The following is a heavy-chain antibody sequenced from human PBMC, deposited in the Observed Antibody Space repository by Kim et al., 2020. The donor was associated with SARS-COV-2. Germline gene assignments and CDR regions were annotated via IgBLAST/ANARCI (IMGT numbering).Heavy chain of an antibody. CDR3: ARDDRLGHDPRIVGVVRYGMDV. V-gene: IGHV3-30*07. Sequence: FTISRDNSKNTLYLQMNSLRAEDTAVYYCARDDRLGHDPRIVGVVRYGMDVWGQGTTVTVSS. J-gene: IGHJ6*02. D-gene: IGHD1-26*01.